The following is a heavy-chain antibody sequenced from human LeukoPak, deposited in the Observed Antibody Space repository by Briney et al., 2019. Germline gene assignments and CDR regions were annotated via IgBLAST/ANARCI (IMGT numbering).Heavy chain of an antibody. CDR2: IYTSGST. V-gene: IGHV4-59*10. Sequence: SETLSLTCAVYGGSFSGYYWSWIRQPAGKGLEWIGRIYTSGSTNYNPSLKSRVTISVDTSKNQFSLKLSSVTAADTAVYYCARGNSNYVFDYWGQGTLVTVSS. CDR1: GGSFSGYY. J-gene: IGHJ4*02. CDR3: ARGNSNYVFDY. D-gene: IGHD4-11*01.